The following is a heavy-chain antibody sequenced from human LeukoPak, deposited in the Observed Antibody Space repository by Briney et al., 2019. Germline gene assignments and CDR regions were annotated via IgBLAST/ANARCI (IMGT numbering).Heavy chain of an antibody. Sequence: PGGSLRLSCAASGFTFSSYAMSWVRQAPGKGLEWVSAISGSGGSTYYADSVKGRFTISRDNSKNTPYLQMNSLRAEDTAVYYCAKPTVNYYDSSGYIDLGYFDYWGQGTLVTVSS. CDR2: ISGSGGST. CDR3: AKPTVNYYDSSGYIDLGYFDY. V-gene: IGHV3-23*01. D-gene: IGHD3-22*01. CDR1: GFTFSSYA. J-gene: IGHJ4*02.